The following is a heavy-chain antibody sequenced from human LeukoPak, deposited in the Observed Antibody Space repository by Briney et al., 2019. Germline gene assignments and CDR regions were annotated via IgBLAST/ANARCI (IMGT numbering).Heavy chain of an antibody. D-gene: IGHD3-22*01. CDR3: ARDLLSYYYDSSGPSYFDY. V-gene: IGHV3-66*01. CDR2: IYSGGST. J-gene: IGHJ4*02. CDR1: GFTVSSNY. Sequence: GGSLRLSCAASGFTVSSNYMSWVRQAPGKGLEWVSVIYSGGSTYYADSVKGRFTISRDNSKNTLYLQMNSLRAEDTAVYYCARDLLSYYYDSSGPSYFDYWGQGTLVTVSS.